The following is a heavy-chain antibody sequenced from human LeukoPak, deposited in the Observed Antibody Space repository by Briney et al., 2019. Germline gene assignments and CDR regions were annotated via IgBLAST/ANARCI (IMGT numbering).Heavy chain of an antibody. J-gene: IGHJ4*02. V-gene: IGHV4-34*01. D-gene: IGHD3-10*01. CDR2: INHSEST. CDR3: AGIKGLWYYGSGSYYTTPGYFDY. Sequence: SETLSLTCAVYGGSFSGYYWSGIRQPPGKGLEWIGEINHSESTNYNPPLKSRVTISVDTSKNQFSLKLSSVTAADTAVYYCAGIKGLWYYGSGSYYTTPGYFDYWGQGTLVTVSS. CDR1: GGSFSGYY.